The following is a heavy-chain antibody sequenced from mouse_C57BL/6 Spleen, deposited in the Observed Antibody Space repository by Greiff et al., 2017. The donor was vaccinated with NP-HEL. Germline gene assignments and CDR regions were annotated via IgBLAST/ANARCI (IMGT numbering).Heavy chain of an antibody. CDR3: ARDYGSSFLYAMDY. CDR2: ISSGSSTI. V-gene: IGHV5-17*01. D-gene: IGHD1-1*01. Sequence: EVKLVESGGGLVKPGGSLKLSCAASGFTFSDYGMHWVRQAPEKGLEWVAYISSGSSTIYYADTVKGRFTISRDNAKNTLFLQMTSLRSEDTAMYYCARDYGSSFLYAMDYWGQGTSVTVSS. CDR1: GFTFSDYG. J-gene: IGHJ4*01.